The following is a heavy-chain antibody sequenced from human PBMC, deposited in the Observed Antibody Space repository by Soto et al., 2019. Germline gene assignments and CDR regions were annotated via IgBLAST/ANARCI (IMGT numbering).Heavy chain of an antibody. CDR1: GGSFSCYY. J-gene: IGHJ5*02. CDR2: INHSGST. V-gene: IGHV4-34*01. Sequence: PSETLSLTCAVYGGSFSCYYWTWIRQPPGKGLEWIGEINHSGSTNYNPSLKSRVTISVDTSKNQFSLKLSSVTAADTAVYYSARHLNWFDPWGQGTLVTVSS. CDR3: ARHLNWFDP.